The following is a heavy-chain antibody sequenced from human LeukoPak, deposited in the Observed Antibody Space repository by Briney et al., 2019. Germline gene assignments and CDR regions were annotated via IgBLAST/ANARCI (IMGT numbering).Heavy chain of an antibody. V-gene: IGHV4-4*07. D-gene: IGHD3-22*01. J-gene: IGHJ4*02. Sequence: SETLSLTCTVSGYSISTSYYWSWIRQPAGKGLEWIGRIYTSGSTNYNPSLKSRVTISVDTSKNQFSLKVTSVTAADTAVYYCARGAYVYDSSVYYPFDYWGQGTLVTVSS. CDR1: GYSISTSYY. CDR2: IYTSGST. CDR3: ARGAYVYDSSVYYPFDY.